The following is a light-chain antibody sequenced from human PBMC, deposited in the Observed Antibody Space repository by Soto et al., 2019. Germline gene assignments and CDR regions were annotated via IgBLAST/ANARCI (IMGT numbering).Light chain of an antibody. CDR1: QSITSAY. CDR3: QQYGKSQPWT. Sequence: ESLFTQSPGIMSLYPGQKATLYCRASQSITSAYLAWYQQKPGQAPRLIIYGASSRATGIPDRFSGSVSGTDFTLTLSRLEPEDSAKYDGQQYGKSQPWTFGQGTKADI. J-gene: IGKJ1*01. CDR2: GAS. V-gene: IGKV3-20*01.